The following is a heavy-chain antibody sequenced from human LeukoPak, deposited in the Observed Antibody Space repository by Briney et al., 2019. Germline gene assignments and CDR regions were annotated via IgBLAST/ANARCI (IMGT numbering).Heavy chain of an antibody. D-gene: IGHD3-3*01. CDR2: ISGSGGST. CDR1: GFTFSSYA. J-gene: IGHJ6*02. V-gene: IGHV3-23*01. CDR3: AKDNFGNDFWSGYYLNYGMDV. Sequence: GGSLRLSCAASGFTFSSYAMSWVRQAPGKGLEWVSAISGSGGSTYYADSVKGRFTISRDNSKNTLYLQMNSLRAEDTAVYYCAKDNFGNDFWSGYYLNYGMDVWGQGTTVTVSS.